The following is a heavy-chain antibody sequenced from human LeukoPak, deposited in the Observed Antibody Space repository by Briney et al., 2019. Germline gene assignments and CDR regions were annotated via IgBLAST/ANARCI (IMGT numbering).Heavy chain of an antibody. CDR1: RFSFSSYG. Sequence: GGSLRLSCAASRFSFSSYGMHWVRQAPGKVLELVAYLQYDRTNVQYADSVRGRFTISRDNSKNTLYLQMNSLRAEDTAVYYCARDSGYCDNTSCYAANFDYWGQGTLVTVSS. CDR3: ARDSGYCDNTSCYAANFDY. J-gene: IGHJ4*02. D-gene: IGHD2-2*01. CDR2: LQYDRTNV. V-gene: IGHV3-30*02.